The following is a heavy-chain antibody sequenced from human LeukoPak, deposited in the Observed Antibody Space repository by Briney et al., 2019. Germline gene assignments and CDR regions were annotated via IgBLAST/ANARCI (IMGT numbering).Heavy chain of an antibody. D-gene: IGHD1-1*01. CDR1: GFTFSTYA. CDR3: AKDRVSRLQLSDDY. V-gene: IGHV3-23*01. Sequence: GGSLRLSCAPSGFTFSTYALICVREAPGKGVEWFSDISDCGGNIQYAAPVKGRFTISRDNCKNTMYLQMNSLRAEDTAVYYCAKDRVSRLQLSDDYWGQGTLVTVSS. CDR2: ISDCGGNI. J-gene: IGHJ4*02.